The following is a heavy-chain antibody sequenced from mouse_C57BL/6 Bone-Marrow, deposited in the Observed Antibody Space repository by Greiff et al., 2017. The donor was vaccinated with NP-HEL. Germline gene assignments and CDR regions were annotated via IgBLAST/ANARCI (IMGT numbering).Heavy chain of an antibody. V-gene: IGHV1-66*01. CDR1: GYSFTSYY. CDR2: IYPGGGNT. J-gene: IGHJ2*01. D-gene: IGHD2-4*01. Sequence: QVQLKESGPELVKPGASVKISCKASGYSFTSYYIHWVKQRPGQGLEWIGWIYPGGGNTKYNEKFKGKATLTADTSSSTAYMQLISLTSEASAVYYCARRGIYSDYVYFDYWGQGTTLTVSS. CDR3: ARRGIYSDYVYFDY.